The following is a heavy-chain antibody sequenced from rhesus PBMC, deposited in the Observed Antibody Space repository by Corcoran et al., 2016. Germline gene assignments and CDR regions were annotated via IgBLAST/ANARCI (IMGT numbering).Heavy chain of an antibody. CDR2: INGNSGNT. J-gene: IGHJ4*01. Sequence: QVQLQESGPGLVKPSETLSLTCTVSGASISSNWWSWIRPPPGKGLEGIGGINGNSGNTNYNPSLKSRVTISKDASKNHFSLKLSSVTAADTAMYYCARDQYSNYDNYWGQGVLVTVSS. CDR3: ARDQYSNYDNY. CDR1: GASISSNW. V-gene: IGHV4-80*01. D-gene: IGHD4-23*01.